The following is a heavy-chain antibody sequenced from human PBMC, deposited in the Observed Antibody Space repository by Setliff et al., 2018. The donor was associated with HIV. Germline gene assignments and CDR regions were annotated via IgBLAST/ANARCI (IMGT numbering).Heavy chain of an antibody. CDR3: ARIKGSWYVDY. CDR1: GFSLTTTGMC. CDR2: IDWDDDE. J-gene: IGHJ4*02. V-gene: IGHV2-70*11. D-gene: IGHD6-13*01. Sequence: SGPTLVNPTQTLTLTCTFSGFSLTTTGMCVTWIRQPPGKALEWLARIDWDDDEYYSTSLKTRHTISKDTSKNQVALTMTNMDPVDTATYYCARIKGSWYVDYWGQGTLVTVS.